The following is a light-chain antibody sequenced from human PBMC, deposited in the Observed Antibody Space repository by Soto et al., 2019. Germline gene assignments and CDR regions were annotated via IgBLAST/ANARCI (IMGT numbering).Light chain of an antibody. Sequence: EIVLRPSPDTLSFSPGHSPPLSCTAGQSVSNNLAWYQQKCGQAPRLLVHDASNRATGIPARFSGSGSGTDFTLTISSLEPEDFAVYYCQQRSNWPLTFGGGTKVDIK. CDR3: QQRSNWPLT. CDR2: DAS. CDR1: QSVSNN. V-gene: IGKV3-11*01. J-gene: IGKJ4*01.